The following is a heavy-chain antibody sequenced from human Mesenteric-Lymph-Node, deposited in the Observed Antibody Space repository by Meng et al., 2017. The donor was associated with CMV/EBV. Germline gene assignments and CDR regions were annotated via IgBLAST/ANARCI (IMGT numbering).Heavy chain of an antibody. CDR1: GFFFSSYN. V-gene: IGHV3-30-3*01. CDR3: ASLQVGHYDSSGYYYVDY. CDR2: ISHDGNNK. Sequence: GESLKISCAASGFFFSSYNMHWVRQTPGKGLEWVAVISHDGNNKYYTDSVKGRFTISRDNSKNTLYLQMNSLRAEDTAVYYCASLQVGHYDSSGYYYVDYWGQGTLVTVPQ. D-gene: IGHD3-22*01. J-gene: IGHJ4*02.